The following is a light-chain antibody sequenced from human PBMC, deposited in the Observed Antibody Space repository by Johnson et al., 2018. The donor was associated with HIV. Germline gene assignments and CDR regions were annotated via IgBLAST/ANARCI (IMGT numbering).Light chain of an antibody. CDR1: SSNIGSNT. Sequence: QPVLTQPPSASGTPGQRVTISCSGSSSNIGSNTVNWYQQLPGTAPKLLIYRNNQRPSGVPDRFSGSKSGTSASLDITGLQTGDEADYFCGTWDTSLRTGFFGTGTKVTVL. J-gene: IGLJ1*01. CDR3: GTWDTSLRTGF. V-gene: IGLV1-44*01. CDR2: RNN.